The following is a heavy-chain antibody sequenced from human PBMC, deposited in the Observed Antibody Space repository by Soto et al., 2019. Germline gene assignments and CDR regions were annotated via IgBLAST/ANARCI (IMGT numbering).Heavy chain of an antibody. CDR3: ARDRGVRTMIVGGFDI. CDR1: GSTFTGYY. D-gene: IGHD3-22*01. J-gene: IGHJ3*02. V-gene: IGHV1-2*02. CDR2: INPNSGGT. Sequence: ASVKVSCKASGSTFTGYYMHWVRQAPGQGLEWMGWINPNSGGTNYAQKFQGRVTMTRDTSISTAYMELSRLRSDDTAVYYCARDRGVRTMIVGGFDIWGQGTMVTVSS.